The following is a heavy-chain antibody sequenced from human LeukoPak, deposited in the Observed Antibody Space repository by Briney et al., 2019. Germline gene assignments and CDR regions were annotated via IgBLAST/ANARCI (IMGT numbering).Heavy chain of an antibody. CDR1: GGSFSGYY. Sequence: SETLSLTCAVYGGSFSGYYWSWIRQPPGKGLEWIGEINHSGSTNYNPSLKSRVTISVDTSKNQFSLRLSSVTAADTAVYYCARHRSGRGVIMSYYFDYWGQGTLVTVSS. CDR2: INHSGST. V-gene: IGHV4-34*01. J-gene: IGHJ4*02. CDR3: ARHRSGRGVIMSYYFDY. D-gene: IGHD3-10*01.